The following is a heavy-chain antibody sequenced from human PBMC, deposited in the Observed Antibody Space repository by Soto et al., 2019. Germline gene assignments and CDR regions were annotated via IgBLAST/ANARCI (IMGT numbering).Heavy chain of an antibody. CDR3: ASRGTTTNCSGGSCYARGFDY. J-gene: IGHJ4*02. Sequence: QVQLQESGPGLVKPSQTLSLTCTVSGGSISSGDYYWSWIRQPPGKGLEWIGYIYYSGSTYYNPAIKSRVTITVETTKNQFPLKMSSVTAADTAVYYCASRGTTTNCSGGSCYARGFDYWGQGTLVTVSS. V-gene: IGHV4-30-4*01. D-gene: IGHD2-15*01. CDR2: IYYSGST. CDR1: GGSISSGDYY.